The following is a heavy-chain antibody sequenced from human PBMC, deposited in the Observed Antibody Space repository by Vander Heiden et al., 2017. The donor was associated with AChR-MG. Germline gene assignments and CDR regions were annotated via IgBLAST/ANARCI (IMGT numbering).Heavy chain of an antibody. Sequence: EVQLLASGGDLVQPGGSLRHSCAASGLPFRSAALGWVRPAPGNGLEWVASISCSGGSTYYADSVKGRFTISRDNSKNTLFLQMNSLRAEDTAVYFCAKAKPAPSSGYYGVFDYWGQGTLVTVSS. CDR3: AKAKPAPSSGYYGVFDY. V-gene: IGHV3-23*01. J-gene: IGHJ4*02. CDR1: GLPFRSAA. D-gene: IGHD3-22*01. CDR2: ISCSGGST.